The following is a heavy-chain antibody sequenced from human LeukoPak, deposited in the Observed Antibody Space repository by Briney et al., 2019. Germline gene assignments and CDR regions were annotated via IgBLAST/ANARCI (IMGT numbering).Heavy chain of an antibody. CDR1: GYTFTSYY. Sequence: GASVKVSCKASGYTFTSYYMHWVRQAPGQGLEWMGWINPNSGGTNYAQKFQGRVTMTRDTSISTAYMELSRRRSGDTAVYYCARDKSGSYYGHDAFDIWGQGTMVTVSS. V-gene: IGHV1-2*02. J-gene: IGHJ3*02. CDR2: INPNSGGT. D-gene: IGHD1-26*01. CDR3: ARDKSGSYYGHDAFDI.